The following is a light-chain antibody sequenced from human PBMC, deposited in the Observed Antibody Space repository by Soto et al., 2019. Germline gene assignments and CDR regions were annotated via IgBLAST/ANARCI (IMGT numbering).Light chain of an antibody. CDR1: QSITNY. V-gene: IGKV1-39*01. Sequence: DIQMTQSPSSLSASVGDRVTITCRASQSITNYLNWYQQKPGKAPKLLMYAISTLQSGVPSRFGGSGSGTEFTLTISSLQPGDFATYYCQQSYSTPYTFGQGTKVEIK. CDR3: QQSYSTPYT. CDR2: AIS. J-gene: IGKJ2*01.